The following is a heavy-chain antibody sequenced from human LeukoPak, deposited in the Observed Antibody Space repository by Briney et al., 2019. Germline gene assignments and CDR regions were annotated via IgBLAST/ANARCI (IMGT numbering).Heavy chain of an antibody. Sequence: PSETLSLTCAVSNYSITSGYFWGWIRQPPGKGLEWIASIYHSGTTYYNPPLRNQVTLFVDTSKNQFSLKLTSLTAADTAVYYCARDGVFHDSDGYSFDYWGQGTLVTVSS. CDR2: IYHSGTT. D-gene: IGHD3-22*01. CDR3: ARDGVFHDSDGYSFDY. J-gene: IGHJ4*02. V-gene: IGHV4-38-2*02. CDR1: NYSITSGYF.